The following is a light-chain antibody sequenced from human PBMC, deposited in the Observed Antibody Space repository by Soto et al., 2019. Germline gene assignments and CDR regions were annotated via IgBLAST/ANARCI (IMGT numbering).Light chain of an antibody. Sequence: QSALTQPPSASGSPGQSVTISCTGTSGDVGGYNYVSWYQQHPGKAPKLMIYEVNKRPSGVPDRFSGSKSGNTASLTVYGLQAEDEADYYCRSYGGSFNVVFGGGTKLTVL. CDR3: RSYGGSFNVV. J-gene: IGLJ2*01. CDR1: SGDVGGYNY. CDR2: EVN. V-gene: IGLV2-8*01.